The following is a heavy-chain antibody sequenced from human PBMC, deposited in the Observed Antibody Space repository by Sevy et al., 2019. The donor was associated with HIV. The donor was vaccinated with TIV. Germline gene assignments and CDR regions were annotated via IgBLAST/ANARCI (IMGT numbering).Heavy chain of an antibody. D-gene: IGHD6-19*01. J-gene: IGHJ4*02. CDR1: GGSISSYY. CDR2: IYYSGST. Sequence: SETLSLTCTVSGGSISSYYWSWIRQPPGKGLEWIGYIYYSGSTNYNPSLKSRVTISVDTCKNQFSLKLSSVTAADTAVYYCARVDSSGWYDVDYWGQGTLVTVSS. V-gene: IGHV4-59*01. CDR3: ARVDSSGWYDVDY.